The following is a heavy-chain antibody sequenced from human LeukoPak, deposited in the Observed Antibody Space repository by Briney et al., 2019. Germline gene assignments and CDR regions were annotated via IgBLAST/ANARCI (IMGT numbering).Heavy chain of an antibody. CDR3: AREGGLRCLVY. CDR2: IYYSGST. CDR1: GGSHSSGSYY. J-gene: IGHJ4*02. V-gene: IGHV4-61*01. Sequence: SETLSLTRTVSGGSHSSGSYYWSWIRQPPGKGLEWIGYIYYSGSTNYNPSLKSRVTLSVDTSKNQFSVKLSSVTAADTAVYYCAREGGLRCLVYWRQGTLVSVSS. D-gene: IGHD4-17*01.